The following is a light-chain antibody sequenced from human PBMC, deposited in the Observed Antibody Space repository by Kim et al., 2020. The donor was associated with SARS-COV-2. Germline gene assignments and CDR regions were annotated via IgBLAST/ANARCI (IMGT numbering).Light chain of an antibody. Sequence: QSVLTQPPSASASLGASVKLTCTLSRGFSSYAIAWHQQQPEKGPRYLMNVNSDGSHNKGDGIPDRFSGSSSGAERYLTISSLQSEDEADYYCQTWGTGMGVFGGGTQLTVL. CDR3: QTWGTGMGV. J-gene: IGLJ3*02. V-gene: IGLV4-69*01. CDR2: VNSDGSH. CDR1: RGFSSYA.